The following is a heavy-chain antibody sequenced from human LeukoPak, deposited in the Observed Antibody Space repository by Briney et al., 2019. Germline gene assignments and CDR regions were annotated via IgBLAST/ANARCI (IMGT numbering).Heavy chain of an antibody. CDR2: IYYSGNT. CDR1: GGSISSYY. CDR3: ARPEAAAGYFDY. V-gene: IGHV4-59*04. Sequence: SETLSLTCTVSGGSISSYYWSWIRQPPGKGLEWIASIYYSGNTLYNPSLKSRVTMSVDTSKNQFSLKLSSVTAADTAVYYCARPEAAAGYFDYWGQGTLVTVSS. J-gene: IGHJ4*02. D-gene: IGHD6-13*01.